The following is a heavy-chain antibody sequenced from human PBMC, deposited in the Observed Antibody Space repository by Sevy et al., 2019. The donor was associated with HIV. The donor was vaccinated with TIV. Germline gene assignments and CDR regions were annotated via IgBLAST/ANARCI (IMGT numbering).Heavy chain of an antibody. CDR2: ISGSGGST. CDR1: GFTFSSYA. CDR3: AKERLGGYSYGYVGY. Sequence: GGSLRLSCAASGFTFSSYAMSWVRQAPGKGLEWVSAISGSGGSTYYADSVKGRFTISRDNSKNTLYLQMNSLMTEDMAVYYWAKERLGGYSYGYVGYWGQGTLVIVSS. D-gene: IGHD5-18*01. V-gene: IGHV3-23*01. J-gene: IGHJ4*02.